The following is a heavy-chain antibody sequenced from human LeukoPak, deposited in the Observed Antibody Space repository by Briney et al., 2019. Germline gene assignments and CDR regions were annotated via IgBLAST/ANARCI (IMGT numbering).Heavy chain of an antibody. CDR1: GYSISSGYY. CDR3: AKHYMGSSYNHGLDC. J-gene: IGHJ4*02. D-gene: IGHD3-10*01. V-gene: IGHV4-38-2*02. CDR2: IYYSGTT. Sequence: SETLSLTCTVSGYSISSGYYWGWIRQPPGKGLEWIGSIYYSGTTYYNPSLKSRVTISVDTSKNQFSLKLSSVTAADTALYYCAKHYMGSSYNHGLDCWGQGTLVTVSS.